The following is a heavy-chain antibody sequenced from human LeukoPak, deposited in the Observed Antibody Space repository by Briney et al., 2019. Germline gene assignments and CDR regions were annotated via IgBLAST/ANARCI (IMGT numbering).Heavy chain of an antibody. V-gene: IGHV3-23*01. Sequence: GGSLRPSCAASGLTFSTYAMSWVRQAPGKGLEWVSAISGSGGNTFFADSVKGRFTIFRDNSKNTVYLQMNSLRAEDTAVYYCAKGNYYGSGSYGYFDYWGQGTLVTVSS. D-gene: IGHD3-10*01. CDR1: GLTFSTYA. J-gene: IGHJ4*02. CDR2: ISGSGGNT. CDR3: AKGNYYGSGSYGYFDY.